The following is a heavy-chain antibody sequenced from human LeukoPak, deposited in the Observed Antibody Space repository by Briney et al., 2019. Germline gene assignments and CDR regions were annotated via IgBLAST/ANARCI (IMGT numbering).Heavy chain of an antibody. V-gene: IGHV3-43*02. CDR2: VSGDGGVT. J-gene: IGHJ4*02. Sequence: PWGSLTLSCTVSGFTFRDFSMHWVRQAPGEGLQWVGLVSGDGGVTHYPDSVKGRFTISRDNNQNSLYLQMNSLTVEDSAFYYCAKGNNTISFNFDYWGQGTLVTVSS. CDR3: AKGNNTISFNFDY. D-gene: IGHD2-2*01. CDR1: GFTFRDFS.